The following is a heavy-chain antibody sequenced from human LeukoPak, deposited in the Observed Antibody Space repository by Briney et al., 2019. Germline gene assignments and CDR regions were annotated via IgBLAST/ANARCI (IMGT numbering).Heavy chain of an antibody. CDR2: VKKDASEK. CDR3: ARESQQYWSVGALDV. CDR1: GFTFSNNW. D-gene: IGHD2/OR15-2a*01. J-gene: IGHJ6*02. Sequence: GGSLRLSCAASGFTFSNNWMTWVRQAPGKGLEWVASVKKDASEKYYVDSVKGRFTISRDNAKNTLYLQMNSLRAEDTAVYYCARESQQYWSVGALDVWGQGTTVTVSS. V-gene: IGHV3-7*01.